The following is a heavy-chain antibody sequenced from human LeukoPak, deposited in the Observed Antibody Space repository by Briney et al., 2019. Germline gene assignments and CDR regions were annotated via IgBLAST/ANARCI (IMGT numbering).Heavy chain of an antibody. J-gene: IGHJ3*02. CDR2: INPNSGGT. V-gene: IGHV1-2*02. Sequence: ASVKVSCKASGYTFTGYYMHWVRPAPGQGLEWMGWINPNSGGTNYAQKFQGRGTMTRDTSISTAYMELSRLRSDDTAVYYCARNQGALNDAFDIWGQGTMVTVSS. D-gene: IGHD1-26*01. CDR1: GYTFTGYY. CDR3: ARNQGALNDAFDI.